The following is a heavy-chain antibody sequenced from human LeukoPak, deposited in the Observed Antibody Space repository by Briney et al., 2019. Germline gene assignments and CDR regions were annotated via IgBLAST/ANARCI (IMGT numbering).Heavy chain of an antibody. D-gene: IGHD1-14*01. CDR1: GFTFSSYS. CDR3: TTFAFHHGYFDY. J-gene: IGHJ4*02. CDR2: ISSYI. Sequence: AGGSLRLSCAASGFTFSSYSMNWVRQAPGKGLEWVSSISSYIYYADSVKGRFTISRDNAKNSLYLQMNSLKTEDTAVYYCTTFAFHHGYFDYWGQGTLVTVSS. V-gene: IGHV3-21*03.